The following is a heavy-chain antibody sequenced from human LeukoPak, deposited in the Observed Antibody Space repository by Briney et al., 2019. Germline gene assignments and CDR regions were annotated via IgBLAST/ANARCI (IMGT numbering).Heavy chain of an antibody. CDR3: AKGPLGSCSGGSCYPLDY. CDR2: ITGDGEYT. J-gene: IGHJ4*02. Sequence: GGSLRLSCAASGFTFGSYAMAWVRQSPGKGLEWVSWITGDGEYTYHTDSVKGRFTISIDNSKKTLYVQMNRLRAEDTAVYYCAKGPLGSCSGGSCYPLDYWGQGTLVTVSS. CDR1: GFTFGSYA. V-gene: IGHV3-23*01. D-gene: IGHD2-15*01.